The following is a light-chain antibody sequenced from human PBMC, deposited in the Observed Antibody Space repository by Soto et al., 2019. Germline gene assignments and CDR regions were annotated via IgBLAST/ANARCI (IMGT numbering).Light chain of an antibody. J-gene: IGKJ1*01. Sequence: DIQMTQSPSTLSASVGDRVTITCRASQSISSWLAWYRQKPGEAPKLLIYEGSTLERGDPSRFSGSGSGTEVTLTISSLQPDDFATFYCQQYNTFSRTFGQGTKVEVK. CDR3: QQYNTFSRT. V-gene: IGKV1-5*03. CDR2: EGS. CDR1: QSISSW.